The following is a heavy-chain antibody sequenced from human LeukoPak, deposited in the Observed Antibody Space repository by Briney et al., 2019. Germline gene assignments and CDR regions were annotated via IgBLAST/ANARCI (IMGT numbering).Heavy chain of an antibody. V-gene: IGHV3-23*01. CDR2: ITSRGAST. CDR3: AKDGAPYGGNSGRPHFDY. D-gene: IGHD4-23*01. CDR1: GFTFTTYT. Sequence: PTGGSLRLSCAASGFTFTTYTMTWVRQAPGRGLEWVSSITSRGASTFYADSVKGRFTISRDNANNTLYLQMASLRDVDSAIYYCAKDGAPYGGNSGRPHFDYWGQGAQVTVSS. J-gene: IGHJ4*02.